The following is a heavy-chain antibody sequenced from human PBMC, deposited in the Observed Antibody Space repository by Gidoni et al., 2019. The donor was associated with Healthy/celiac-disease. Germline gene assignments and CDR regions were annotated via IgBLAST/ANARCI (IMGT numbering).Heavy chain of an antibody. CDR2: IIPILGIA. CDR3: ARDLRIQLWPRSGVYYFDY. CDR1: GGTFSSYA. J-gene: IGHJ4*02. Sequence: QVQLVQSGAEVKKPGSSVKVSCKASGGTFSSYAISWVRQAPGQGLEWMGRIIPILGIANYAQKFQGRVTITADKSTSTAYMELSSLRSEDTAVYYCARDLRIQLWPRSGVYYFDYWGQGTLVTVSS. D-gene: IGHD5-18*01. V-gene: IGHV1-69*04.